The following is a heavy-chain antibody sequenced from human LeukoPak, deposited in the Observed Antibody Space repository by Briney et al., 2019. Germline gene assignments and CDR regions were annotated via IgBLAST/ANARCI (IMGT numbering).Heavy chain of an antibody. J-gene: IGHJ5*02. CDR2: IYYSGST. Sequence: SETLSLTCTVSGGSISNYYWSWIRQPPGKGLEWIGYIYYSGSTNYNPSLKSRVTISVDTSKNQFSLKLSSVTAADTAVYYCARHCPYYYGSGGLAIRNWFDPWGQGTLVTVSS. D-gene: IGHD3-10*01. CDR1: GGSISNYY. CDR3: ARHCPYYYGSGGLAIRNWFDP. V-gene: IGHV4-59*08.